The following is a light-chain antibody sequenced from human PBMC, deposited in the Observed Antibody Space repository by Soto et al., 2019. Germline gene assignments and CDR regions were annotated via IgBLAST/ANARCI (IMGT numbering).Light chain of an antibody. Sequence: QAVVTQEPSLSVSPGGTVTLTCGLSSGSVSSTLYPSWCQQTPGQDPRTLIYATNTRSSGVPDRFSGSILGNKAALTITGAQADDESDYYCVLYMPSGIWVFGGGTKLTVL. J-gene: IGLJ3*02. V-gene: IGLV8-61*01. CDR2: ATN. CDR1: SGSVSSTLY. CDR3: VLYMPSGIWV.